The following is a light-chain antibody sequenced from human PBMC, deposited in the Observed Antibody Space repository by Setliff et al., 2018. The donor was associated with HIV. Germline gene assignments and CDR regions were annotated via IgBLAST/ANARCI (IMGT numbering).Light chain of an antibody. V-gene: IGLV2-14*01. CDR2: EVD. CDR3: TSYASSDTYV. J-gene: IGLJ1*01. Sequence: QSVLTQPASVSGSPGQSITISCTGTSSDVGGYKYVSWYQHHPGKAPKLLIYEVDNRPSGVSNRFSGSKSGNTASLTISGLQAEDEADYFCTSYASSDTYVFGIGTKATV. CDR1: SSDVGGYKY.